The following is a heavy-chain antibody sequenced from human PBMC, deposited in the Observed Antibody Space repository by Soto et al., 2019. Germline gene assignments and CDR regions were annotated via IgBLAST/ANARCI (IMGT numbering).Heavy chain of an antibody. CDR1: GFSFSNYW. V-gene: IGHV3-7*04. CDR3: ARETHDYAA. CDR2: IKEDGSQY. D-gene: IGHD2-2*01. J-gene: IGHJ4*02. Sequence: EMPLVDSGGGLVQPGDSLRLSCAASGFSFSNYWMAWVRQAPGKGLEWVANIKEDGSQYTYVDSVKGRFTISRDNAKNSLYLQMNSLRAEDTAVYYCARETHDYAAWGQGTLVTVSS.